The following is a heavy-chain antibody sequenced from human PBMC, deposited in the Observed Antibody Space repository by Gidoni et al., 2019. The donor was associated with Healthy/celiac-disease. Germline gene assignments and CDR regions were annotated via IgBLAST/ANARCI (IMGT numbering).Heavy chain of an antibody. V-gene: IGHV3-23*01. Sequence: EVQLLESGGGLVQPGGSLRLSCAASGFTFIGYARSWVRQAPWKGLEWVSAISGSGGSTYYADSVKGRFTISRDNSKNTLYLQMNSLRAEDTAVYYCAKPDRSGYPRYYFDYWGQGTLVTVSS. CDR1: GFTFIGYA. CDR3: AKPDRSGYPRYYFDY. D-gene: IGHD3-22*01. J-gene: IGHJ4*02. CDR2: ISGSGGST.